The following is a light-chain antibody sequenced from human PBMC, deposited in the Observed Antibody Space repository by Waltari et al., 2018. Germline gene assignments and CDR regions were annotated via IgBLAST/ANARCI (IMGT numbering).Light chain of an antibody. CDR2: MAS. CDR1: QGFSNW. J-gene: IGKJ1*01. CDR3: QQYNSAPPT. Sequence: DIQMTQSPSSLSASVGDRVTITCRASQGFSNWLAWYQQKPGKAPVLLIYMASTLQSGVPSRFSGSGSGTDFTLTIGSLQPEDFATYFCQQYNSAPPTFGQGTKVEAK. V-gene: IGKV1-5*03.